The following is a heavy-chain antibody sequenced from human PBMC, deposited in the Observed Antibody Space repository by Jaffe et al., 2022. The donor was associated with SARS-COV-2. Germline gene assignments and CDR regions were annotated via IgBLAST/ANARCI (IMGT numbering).Heavy chain of an antibody. D-gene: IGHD3-22*01. CDR1: GGSFSGYY. CDR3: ARFRPPRPYYYDKKHPDRRYYFDY. CDR2: INHSGST. Sequence: QVQLQQWGAGLLKPSETLSLTCAVYGGSFSGYYWSWIRQPPGKGLEWIGEINHSGSTNYNPSLKSRVTISVDTSKNQFSLKLSSVTAADTAVYYCARFRPPRPYYYDKKHPDRRYYFDYWGQGTLVTVSS. V-gene: IGHV4-34*01. J-gene: IGHJ4*02.